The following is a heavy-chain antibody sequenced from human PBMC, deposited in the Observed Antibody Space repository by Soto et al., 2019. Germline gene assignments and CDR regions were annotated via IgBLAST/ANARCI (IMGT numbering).Heavy chain of an antibody. CDR3: ARDYYNWNYGNYYYYGMDV. J-gene: IGHJ6*02. Sequence: QVQLQESGPGLVKPSQTLSLTCTVSGGSICSGGYYWSWIRQHPGKGLEWIGYIYYSGSTYYNPSLKSRVTISVDTSKNQFSLKLSSVTAADTAVYYCARDYYNWNYGNYYYYGMDVWGQGTTVTVSS. D-gene: IGHD1-7*01. CDR2: IYYSGST. CDR1: GGSICSGGYY. V-gene: IGHV4-31*03.